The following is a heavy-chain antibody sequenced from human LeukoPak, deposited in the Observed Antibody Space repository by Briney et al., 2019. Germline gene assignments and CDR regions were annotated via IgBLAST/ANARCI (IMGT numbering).Heavy chain of an antibody. CDR3: ATPDRVVVAATLFDY. V-gene: IGHV3-23*01. CDR2: ISGSGGST. D-gene: IGHD2-15*01. J-gene: IGHJ4*02. Sequence: GGSLRLSCAASGFTFSSYAMSWVRQAPGKGLEWVSAISGSGGSTYYADSVKGRFTISRDNSKNTLYLQMNSLRAEDTAVYYCATPDRVVVAATLFDYWGQGTLVTVSS. CDR1: GFTFSSYA.